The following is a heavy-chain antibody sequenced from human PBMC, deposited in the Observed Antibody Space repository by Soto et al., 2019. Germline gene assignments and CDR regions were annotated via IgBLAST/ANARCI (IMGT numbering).Heavy chain of an antibody. CDR3: ARHRDSTEYSDFDY. D-gene: IGHD5-12*01. J-gene: IGHJ4*02. V-gene: IGHV4-59*08. Sequence: SETLSLTCTVSGGSINNYYWSWIRQPPGKGLEWIGYIYYSGSTNYNPSLKSRVTISVDTSKNQFSLKMTSVTAADTAVYYCARHRDSTEYSDFDYWGLGTPVTVSS. CDR2: IYYSGST. CDR1: GGSINNYY.